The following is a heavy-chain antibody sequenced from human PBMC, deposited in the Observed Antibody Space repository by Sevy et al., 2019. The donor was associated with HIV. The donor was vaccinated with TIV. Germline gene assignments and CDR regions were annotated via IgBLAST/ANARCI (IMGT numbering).Heavy chain of an antibody. CDR3: ARSRGRIQLWLGDFDY. D-gene: IGHD5-18*01. V-gene: IGHV1-46*01. J-gene: IGHJ4*02. CDR2: INPSGGST. CDR1: GYTFTSYY. Sequence: ASVKVSCKASGYTFTSYYMHWVRQAPGQGLEWMGIINPSGGSTSYAQKFQGRVTMTRDTSTSTVYMELSSLRSEDTAGYYCARSRGRIQLWLGDFDYWGQGTLVTVSS.